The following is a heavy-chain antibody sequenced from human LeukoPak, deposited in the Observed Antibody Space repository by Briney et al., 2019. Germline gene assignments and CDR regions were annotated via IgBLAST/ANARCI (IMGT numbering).Heavy chain of an antibody. J-gene: IGHJ4*02. Sequence: SETLSLTCTVSGYSISSGYYWGWIRQPPGKGLEWIGSLYHSGSTYYNPSLKSRVTISIDTSKNQFSLKLSSVTAADTAVYYCASMYSSGWYAYWGQGTLVTVSS. D-gene: IGHD6-19*01. CDR1: GYSISSGYY. V-gene: IGHV4-38-2*02. CDR3: ASMYSSGWYAY. CDR2: LYHSGST.